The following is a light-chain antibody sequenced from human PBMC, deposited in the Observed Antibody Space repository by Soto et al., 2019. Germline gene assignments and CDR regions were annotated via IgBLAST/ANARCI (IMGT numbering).Light chain of an antibody. V-gene: IGKV1-16*01. Sequence: IKMEQSRAAQAGTVRERVTITYRASQGINNYLAWFQQKPGRAPQSLIYAASTLQSGIPSRFSGSGSVSEFTLSNTSLQCEDCTPSDPQYHTKHPITFGQGTRLEIK. CDR2: AAS. CDR3: QYHTKHPIT. CDR1: QGINNY. J-gene: IGKJ5*01.